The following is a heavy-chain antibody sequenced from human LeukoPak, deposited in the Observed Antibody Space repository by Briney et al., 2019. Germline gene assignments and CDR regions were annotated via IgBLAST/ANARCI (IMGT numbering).Heavy chain of an antibody. CDR2: TYYSGST. Sequence: SETLSLTCAVSGYSISSGYYWGWIRQPPGKGLEWIGSTYYSGSTYYNPSLKSRVTISVDTSKNQFSLKLSSVTAADTAVYYCARTLTAPKLDYYYYYMDVWGKGTTVTVSS. CDR1: GYSISSGYY. J-gene: IGHJ6*03. D-gene: IGHD1-14*01. CDR3: ARTLTAPKLDYYYYYMDV. V-gene: IGHV4-38-2*01.